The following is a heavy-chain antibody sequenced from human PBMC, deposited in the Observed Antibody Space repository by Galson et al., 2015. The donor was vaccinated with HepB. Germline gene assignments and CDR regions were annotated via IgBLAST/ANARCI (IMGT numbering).Heavy chain of an antibody. J-gene: IGHJ4*02. V-gene: IGHV3-21*01. CDR2: IDNRSGYI. Sequence: SLRLSCAASGFTFNKYSMNWVRQAPGKGLERVSSIDNRSGYIYYGDSVKGRFTISRDNAKSSLYLQMNGLRAEDTAVYYCARDFRYYYGSGNSYPIDYWGQGTLVTVSS. D-gene: IGHD3-10*01. CDR3: ARDFRYYYGSGNSYPIDY. CDR1: GFTFNKYS.